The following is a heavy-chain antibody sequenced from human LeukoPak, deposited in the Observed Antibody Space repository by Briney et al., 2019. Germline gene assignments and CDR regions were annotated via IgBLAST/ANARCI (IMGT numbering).Heavy chain of an antibody. J-gene: IGHJ4*02. CDR3: ARAWVRALLWFGESSRRSYYFDY. V-gene: IGHV1-69*05. CDR1: GGTFSSYA. CDR2: IIPIFGTA. D-gene: IGHD3-10*01. Sequence: SVKVSCKASGGTFSSYAISWVRQAPGQGLEWMGGIIPIFGTANYAQKFQGRVTITTDESTSTAYMELSSLRSEDTAVYYCARAWVRALLWFGESSRRSYYFDYWGQGTLVTVSP.